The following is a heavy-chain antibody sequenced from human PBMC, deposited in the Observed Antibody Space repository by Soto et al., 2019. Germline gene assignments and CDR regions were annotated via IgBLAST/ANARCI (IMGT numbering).Heavy chain of an antibody. V-gene: IGHV3-53*01. CDR2: IYSGGTT. Sequence: PGGSLRLSCAASGFTVSSNYMSWVRQAPGKGLEWVSVIYSGGTTYYADSVKGRFTISRDNSKNTLYLQMNSLRAEDTAVYYCARQRNPGYSYPFDIWGQGTMVTVSS. D-gene: IGHD5-18*01. CDR1: GFTVSSNY. J-gene: IGHJ3*02. CDR3: ARQRNPGYSYPFDI.